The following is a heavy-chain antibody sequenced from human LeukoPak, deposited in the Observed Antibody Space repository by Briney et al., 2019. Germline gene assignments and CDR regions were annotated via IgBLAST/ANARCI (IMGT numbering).Heavy chain of an antibody. V-gene: IGHV3-23*01. CDR3: AKDYYGSGSYFDY. J-gene: IGHJ4*02. CDR1: GFTSSSYA. D-gene: IGHD3-10*01. CDR2: ISGSGGST. Sequence: GGSLRLSCAASGFTSSSYAMSWVRQAPGKGLEWVSAISGSGGSTYYADSVKGRFTISRDNSKNTLYLQMNSLRAEDTAVYYCAKDYYGSGSYFDYWGQGTLVTVSS.